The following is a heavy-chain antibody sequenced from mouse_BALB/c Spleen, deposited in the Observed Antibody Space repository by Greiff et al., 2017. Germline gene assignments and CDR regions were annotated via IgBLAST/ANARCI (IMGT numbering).Heavy chain of an antibody. CDR1: GYTFTDYA. Sequence: QVQLKQSGAELVRPGVSVKISCKGSGYTFTDYAMHWVKQSHAKSLEWIGVISTYYGDASYNQKFKGKATMTVDKSSSTAYMELARLTSEDSAIYYCARKGSSGYAYYYAMDYWGQGTSVTVSS. CDR3: ARKGSSGYAYYYAMDY. D-gene: IGHD3-1*01. J-gene: IGHJ4*01. V-gene: IGHV1S137*01. CDR2: ISTYYGDA.